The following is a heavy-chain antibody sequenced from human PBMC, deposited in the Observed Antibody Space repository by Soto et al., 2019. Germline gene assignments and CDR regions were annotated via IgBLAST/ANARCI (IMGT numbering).Heavy chain of an antibody. Sequence: EVQLVESGGRLIKPGESLRLSCVASGATFRNLWMTWVRQAPGKGLEWIGRIKGNVDGATRDYAASVKGRFTISRDDSKDTLYLDMRSLQIADTAVYYCTTDLPFTRGGVIVTWGQGTMVTVSS. CDR1: GATFRNLW. J-gene: IGHJ3*01. CDR3: TTDLPFTRGGVIVT. D-gene: IGHD3-16*02. V-gene: IGHV3-15*01. CDR2: IKGNVDGATR.